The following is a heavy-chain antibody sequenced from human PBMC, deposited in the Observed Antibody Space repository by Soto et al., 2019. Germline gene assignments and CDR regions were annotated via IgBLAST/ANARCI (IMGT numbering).Heavy chain of an antibody. J-gene: IGHJ5*02. D-gene: IGHD6-13*01. Sequence: ASVKVSCKASGISFINHYVHWVLQAPGQGPEWMGVINPAGSVTVYALKLQDRVTVTRDTSTSTVYMELNSLTSEDTAIYYCARDNSRTFLAAPGDKKSDSSGCWFGPWGQGTLDTVSS. CDR1: GISFINHY. V-gene: IGHV1-46*03. CDR3: ARDNSRTFLAAPGDKKSDSSGCWFGP. CDR2: INPAGSVT.